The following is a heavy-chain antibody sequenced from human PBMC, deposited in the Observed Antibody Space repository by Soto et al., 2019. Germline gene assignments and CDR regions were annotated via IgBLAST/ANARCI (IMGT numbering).Heavy chain of an antibody. Sequence: GGSLRLSCAASGFTFSNYSMNWVRQAAGKGLEWVSYISSSSSTIYYADSVKGRFTISRDNAKNSLYLQMNSLRSEDTAVYYCARALITNSMWGQGTLVTVSS. CDR2: ISSSSSTI. D-gene: IGHD3-16*01. J-gene: IGHJ4*02. CDR1: GFTFSNYS. CDR3: ARALITNSM. V-gene: IGHV3-48*01.